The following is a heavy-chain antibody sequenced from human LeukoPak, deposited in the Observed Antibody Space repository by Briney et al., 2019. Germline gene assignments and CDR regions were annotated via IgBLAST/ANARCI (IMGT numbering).Heavy chain of an antibody. CDR1: GFTFSSYE. V-gene: IGHV3-48*03. CDR3: ARAPWLAYYFDY. J-gene: IGHJ4*02. D-gene: IGHD6-19*01. Sequence: GGSLRLSCAASGFTFSSYEMNWVRQAPGKGLEWVSYISSSGSTTYYADSVKGRFTISRDNAKNSLYLQMNSLRAEDTAVYYCARAPWLAYYFDYWGQGTLVTVSS. CDR2: ISSSGSTT.